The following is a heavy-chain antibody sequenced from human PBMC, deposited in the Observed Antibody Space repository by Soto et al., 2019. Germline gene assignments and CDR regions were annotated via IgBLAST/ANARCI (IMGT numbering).Heavy chain of an antibody. V-gene: IGHV4-59*01. J-gene: IGHJ5*02. CDR2: IYYSGST. CDR3: ARSPTWTANWFDP. D-gene: IGHD5-12*01. CDR1: GGSISSYY. Sequence: SETLSLTCTVSGGSISSYYWSWIRQPPGKGLEWIGYIYYSGSTNYNPSLKSRVTISVDTSKNQFSLKLSSVTAADTAVYYCARSPTWTANWFDPWGQGTLVTVSS.